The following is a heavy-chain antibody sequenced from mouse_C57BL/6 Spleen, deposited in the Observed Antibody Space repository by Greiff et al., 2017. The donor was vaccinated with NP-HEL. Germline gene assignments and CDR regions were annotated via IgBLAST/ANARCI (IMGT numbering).Heavy chain of an antibody. V-gene: IGHV10-1*01. CDR1: GFSFNTYA. CDR3: ERHRGYGSSYVWYFDV. CDR2: IRSKSNNYAT. Sequence: EVKLVESGGGLVQPKGSLKLSCAASGFSFNTYAMNWVRQAPGKGLEWVARIRSKSNNYATYYADSVKDRFTISRDDSESMLYLQMNNLRTEDAAMYYCERHRGYGSSYVWYFDVWGTGTTVTVSS. D-gene: IGHD1-1*01. J-gene: IGHJ1*03.